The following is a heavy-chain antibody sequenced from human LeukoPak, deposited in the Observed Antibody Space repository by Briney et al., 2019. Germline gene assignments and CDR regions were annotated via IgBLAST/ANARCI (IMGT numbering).Heavy chain of an antibody. CDR1: GYSFTSHW. D-gene: IGHD3-10*01. CDR2: IDPSDTYT. J-gene: IGHJ4*02. V-gene: IGHV5-10-1*01. Sequence: GESLKISCKASGYSFTSHWISWVRQMPGKGLEWLARIDPSDTYTNYSPSFQGHVTISADKSISTAYLQWSSLKASDTAMYYCARRVGASYYYGSGSYNDWGQGTLVTVSS. CDR3: ARRVGASYYYGSGSYND.